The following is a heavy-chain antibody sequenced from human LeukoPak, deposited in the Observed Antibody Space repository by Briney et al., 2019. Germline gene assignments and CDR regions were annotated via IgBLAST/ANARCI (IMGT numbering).Heavy chain of an antibody. J-gene: IGHJ1*01. V-gene: IGHV4-59*12. CDR1: GGSISTYY. D-gene: IGHD6-13*01. CDR3: ASYSSSWGYFQH. CDR2: VYYSGST. Sequence: SETLSLTCTVSGGSISTYYWSWVRQPPGKGLEWIGNVYYSGSTIYNPSLKSRVTISVDTSKNQFSLKLRSVTAADTAVYYCASYSSSWGYFQHWGQGTLVTVSS.